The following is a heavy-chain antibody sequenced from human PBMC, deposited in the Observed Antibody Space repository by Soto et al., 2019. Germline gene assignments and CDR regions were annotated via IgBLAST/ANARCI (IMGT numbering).Heavy chain of an antibody. D-gene: IGHD4-17*01. V-gene: IGHV1-69*04. CDR3: ARDPDYGDYANWFDP. Sequence: SVKVSCKASGGTFSSYTISWVRQAPGQGLEWMGRIIPILGIANYAQKFQGRVTITADKSTSTAYMELSSLRSEDTAVYYCARDPDYGDYANWFDPWGQGTLVTVSS. CDR1: GGTFSSYT. CDR2: IIPILGIA. J-gene: IGHJ5*02.